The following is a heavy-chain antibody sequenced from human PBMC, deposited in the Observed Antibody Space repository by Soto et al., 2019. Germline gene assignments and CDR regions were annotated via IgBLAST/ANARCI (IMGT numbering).Heavy chain of an antibody. J-gene: IGHJ6*03. V-gene: IGHV4-59*01. D-gene: IGHD4-17*01. Sequence: SETLSLTCTVSGGSISSYYWSWIRQPPGKGLEWIGYIYYSGSTNYNPSLKSRVTISVDTSKNQFSLKLSSVTAADTAVYYCARVFRETRNYYYYYMDVWGKGTTVTVSS. CDR2: IYYSGST. CDR3: ARVFRETRNYYYYYMDV. CDR1: GGSISSYY.